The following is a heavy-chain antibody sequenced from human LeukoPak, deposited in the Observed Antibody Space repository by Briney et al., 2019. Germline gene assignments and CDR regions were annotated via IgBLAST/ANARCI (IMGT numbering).Heavy chain of an antibody. J-gene: IGHJ4*02. CDR2: ISGSGGST. Sequence: GGSLRLSCAASGFTFSSYAMSWVRQAPGKGLEWVSGISGSGGSTYYADSVKGRFTISRDNSKNTLYLQMNSLRAEDTAVYYCAKDRTPHCTGGSCSIDYWGQGTLVTVSS. D-gene: IGHD2-15*01. CDR3: AKDRTPHCTGGSCSIDY. CDR1: GFTFSSYA. V-gene: IGHV3-23*01.